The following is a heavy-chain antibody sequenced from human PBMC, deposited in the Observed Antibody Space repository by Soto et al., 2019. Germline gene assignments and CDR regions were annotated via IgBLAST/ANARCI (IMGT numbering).Heavy chain of an antibody. Sequence: PGGSLRLSCSASGFTFSCYAMHWVRQAPGKGLEYVSAISSNGGSTYYADSVKGRFTISRDNSKNTLYLQMSSLRAEDTAVYYCVKDRLGITMIVVVITNRGSHWGQGTLVTVSS. D-gene: IGHD3-22*01. V-gene: IGHV3-64D*06. CDR2: ISSNGGST. CDR1: GFTFSCYA. CDR3: VKDRLGITMIVVVITNRGSH. J-gene: IGHJ4*02.